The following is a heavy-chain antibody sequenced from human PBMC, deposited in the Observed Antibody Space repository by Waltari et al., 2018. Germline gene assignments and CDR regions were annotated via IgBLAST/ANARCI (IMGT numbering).Heavy chain of an antibody. V-gene: IGHV1-69*05. CDR3: AREGSPIFGVVNAPLSDAFDI. CDR1: GGTFSSYA. CDR2: IIPIFGTA. Sequence: QVQLVQSGAEVKKPGSSVKVSCKASGGTFSSYAISWVRQAPGQGLEWMGGIIPIFGTANYAQKFQGRVTSTTDESTSTAYMELSSLRSEDTAVYYCAREGSPIFGVVNAPLSDAFDIWGQGTMVTVSS. J-gene: IGHJ3*02. D-gene: IGHD3-3*01.